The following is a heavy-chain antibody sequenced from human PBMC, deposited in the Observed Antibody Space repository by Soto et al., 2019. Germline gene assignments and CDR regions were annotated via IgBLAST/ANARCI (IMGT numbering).Heavy chain of an antibody. CDR2: IDPSDSYT. CDR3: ASPVRQSSSSGYYYYGMDV. D-gene: IGHD6-6*01. V-gene: IGHV5-10-1*01. CDR1: GYSFTSYW. J-gene: IGHJ6*02. Sequence: PGESLKISCKGSGYSFTSYWISWVRQMPGKGLEWMGRIDPSDSYTNYSPSFQGHVTISADKSISTAYLQWSSLKASDTAMYYCASPVRQSSSSGYYYYGMDVWGQGTTVTV.